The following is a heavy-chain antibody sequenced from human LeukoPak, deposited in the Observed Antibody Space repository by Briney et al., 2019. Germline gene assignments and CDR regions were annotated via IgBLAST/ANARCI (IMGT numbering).Heavy chain of an antibody. V-gene: IGHV3-21*01. CDR1: GFTFSSYS. CDR2: ISSSSSYI. D-gene: IGHD5-18*01. Sequence: GGSLRLSCAASGFTFSSYSMNWVRQAPGKGLEWVSSISSSSSYIYYADSVKGRFTISRDNAKNSLYLQMNSLRAEDTAVYYCAREGSEGYRYGFMDVWGKGTTVTVSS. CDR3: AREGSEGYRYGFMDV. J-gene: IGHJ6*03.